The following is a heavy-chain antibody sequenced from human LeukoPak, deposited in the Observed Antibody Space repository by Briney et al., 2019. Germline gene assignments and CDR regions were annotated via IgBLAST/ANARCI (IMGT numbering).Heavy chain of an antibody. V-gene: IGHV1-2*02. CDR3: ARQPTKYYDFWSGLKQWLVMDFDY. Sequence: GASVKVSCKASGYTFTGYYMHWVRQAPGQGLEWMGWINPNSGGTNYAQKFQGRVTMTRDTSISTAYMELSRPRSDDTAVYYCARQPTKYYDFWSGLKQWLVMDFDYWGQGTLVTVSS. CDR2: INPNSGGT. D-gene: IGHD3-3*01. CDR1: GYTFTGYY. J-gene: IGHJ4*02.